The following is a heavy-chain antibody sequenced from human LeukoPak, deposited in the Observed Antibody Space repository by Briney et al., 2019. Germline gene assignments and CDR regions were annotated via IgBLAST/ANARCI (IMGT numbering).Heavy chain of an antibody. CDR2: ISPNNGDT. D-gene: IGHD1-26*01. J-gene: IGHJ4*02. CDR3: VRSPKGARAH. V-gene: IGHV1-2*02. CDR1: GYTFTDSY. Sequence: ASVKVSCKPSGYTFTDSYMYRVRQAPGVRLQWMGWISPNNGDTKYAEDFQDRVTMTRYTSINTAYMELTGLTPDDTAVYSCVRSPKGARAHWGRASLVTVSS.